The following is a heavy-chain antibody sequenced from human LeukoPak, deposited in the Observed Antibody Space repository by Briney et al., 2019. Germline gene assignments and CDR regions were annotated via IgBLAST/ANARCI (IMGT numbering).Heavy chain of an antibody. CDR3: TRPIHSSAFDI. V-gene: IGHV3-73*01. Sequence: PGGSLRLSCAASGFTFSGSAMHWVRQASGIGLEWVGRIRSKANSYATAYAASVKGRFTISRDDSKNTAYLQMNSLKTEDTAVYYCTRPIHSSAFDIWGQGTMVTVSS. J-gene: IGHJ3*02. CDR1: GFTFSGSA. D-gene: IGHD2-15*01. CDR2: IRSKANSYAT.